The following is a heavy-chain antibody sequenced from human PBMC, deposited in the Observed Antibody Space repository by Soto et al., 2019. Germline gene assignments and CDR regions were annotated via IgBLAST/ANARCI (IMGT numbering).Heavy chain of an antibody. CDR3: AILYCSSSSCYYNWFDP. CDR2: IDPSDSYP. J-gene: IGHJ5*02. CDR1: GYSFSTYW. D-gene: IGHD2-2*01. V-gene: IGHV5-10-1*01. Sequence: GESLKISCKGSGYSFSTYWISWVRQMPGKGLEWMGGIDPSDSYPKYSPSFQGHVTISSDKPINTAYLQWRSLKASDTAMYYCAILYCSSSSCYYNWFDPWGQGTLVTVSS.